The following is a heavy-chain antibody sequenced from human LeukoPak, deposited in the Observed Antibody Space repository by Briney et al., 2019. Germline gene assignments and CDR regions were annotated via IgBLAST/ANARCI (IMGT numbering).Heavy chain of an antibody. CDR2: IYNSGST. J-gene: IGHJ4*02. CDR3: ARHGADIVVVPSGSVVY. V-gene: IGHV4-39*01. D-gene: IGHD2-2*01. CDR1: GGSISSYY. Sequence: PSETLSLTCTVSGGSISSYYWSWIRQPPGKGLEWIGSIYNSGSTYYNPSLKSRVTISVDSSKNQFSLKLSSLTAADTAVYYCARHGADIVVVPSGSVVYWGQGTLVTVSS.